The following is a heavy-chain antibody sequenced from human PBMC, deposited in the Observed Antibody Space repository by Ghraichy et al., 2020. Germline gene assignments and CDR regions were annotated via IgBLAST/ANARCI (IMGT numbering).Heavy chain of an antibody. CDR3: VRDVSGFSY. CDR1: GFIFSDYW. V-gene: IGHV3-74*03. Sequence: GGSLRLSCGVSGFIFSDYWMHWVRQAPGEGLVWVSYIDEDGRGASYADSVKGRFTVSRDNAKNTLYLQMNSLRVEDTGVYYCVRDVSGFSYWGRGTLVTVSS. J-gene: IGHJ1*01. CDR2: IDEDGRGA. D-gene: IGHD5-12*01.